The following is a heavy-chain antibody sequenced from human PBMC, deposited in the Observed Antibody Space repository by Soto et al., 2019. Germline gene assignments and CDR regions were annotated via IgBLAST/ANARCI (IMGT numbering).Heavy chain of an antibody. CDR2: ISSSGSTI. Sequence: GGSLILSCAASGFTFSDYYMSWIRQAPGKGLEWVSYISSSGSTIYYADSVKGRFTISRDNAKNSLYLQMNSLRAEDTAVYYCARFVWHRGSPLLNVPDALDIWGQGTMVTVSS. J-gene: IGHJ3*02. CDR1: GFTFSDYY. CDR3: ARFVWHRGSPLLNVPDALDI. V-gene: IGHV3-11*01. D-gene: IGHD3-10*01.